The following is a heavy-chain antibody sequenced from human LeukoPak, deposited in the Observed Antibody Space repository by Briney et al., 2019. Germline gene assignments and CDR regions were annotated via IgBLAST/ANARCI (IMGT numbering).Heavy chain of an antibody. Sequence: ASVKVSCKASGYTFTSYYMHWVRQAPGQGLEWMGWISAYNGNTNYAQKLQGRVTMTTDTSTSTAYMELRSLRSDDTAVYYCARDGFGYYYDSSGPGPHWGQGTLVTVSS. CDR2: ISAYNGNT. CDR3: ARDGFGYYYDSSGPGPH. CDR1: GYTFTSYY. J-gene: IGHJ4*02. V-gene: IGHV1-18*04. D-gene: IGHD3-22*01.